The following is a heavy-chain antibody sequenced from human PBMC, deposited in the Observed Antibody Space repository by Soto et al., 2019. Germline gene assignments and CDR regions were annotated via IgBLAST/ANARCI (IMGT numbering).Heavy chain of an antibody. J-gene: IGHJ4*02. CDR3: ARDRGDILTDHWDY. D-gene: IGHD3-9*01. CDR1: GYTFTSYG. Sequence: ASVKVSCKASGYTFTSYGISWVRQAPGQGLEWMGWISAYNGNTNYAQKLQGRVTMTTDTSTSTAYMELRSLRSDDTAVYYCARDRGDILTDHWDYWGQGTLVTVSS. CDR2: ISAYNGNT. V-gene: IGHV1-18*01.